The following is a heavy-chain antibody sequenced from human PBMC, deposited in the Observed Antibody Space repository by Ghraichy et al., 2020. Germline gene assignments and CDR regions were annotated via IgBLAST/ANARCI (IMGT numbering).Heavy chain of an antibody. J-gene: IGHJ4*02. CDR2: ISSSSSYI. V-gene: IGHV3-21*01. CDR3: ARDKSDILTGYYDY. D-gene: IGHD3-9*01. Sequence: SCAASGFTFSSYSMNWVRQAPGKGLEWVSSISSSSSYIYYADSVKGRFTISRDNAKNSLYLQMNSLRAEDTAVYYCARDKSDILTGYYDYWGQGTLVTVSS. CDR1: GFTFSSYS.